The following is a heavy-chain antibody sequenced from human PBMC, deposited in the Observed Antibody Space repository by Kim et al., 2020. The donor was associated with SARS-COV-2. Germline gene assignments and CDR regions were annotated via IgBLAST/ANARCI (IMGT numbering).Heavy chain of an antibody. CDR1: GGTFSSYA. V-gene: IGHV1-69*13. CDR3: ASNRLSGYSYGRRVWSYYYGMDV. Sequence: SVKVSCKASGGTFSSYAISWVRQAPGQGLEWMGGIIPIFGTANYAQKFQGRVTITADESTSTAYMELSSLRSEDTAVYYCASNRLSGYSYGRRVWSYYYGMDVWGQGTTVTVSS. J-gene: IGHJ6*02. D-gene: IGHD5-18*01. CDR2: IIPIFGTA.